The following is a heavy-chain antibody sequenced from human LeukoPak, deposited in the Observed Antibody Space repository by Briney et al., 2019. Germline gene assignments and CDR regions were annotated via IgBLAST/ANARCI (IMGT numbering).Heavy chain of an antibody. CDR1: GGSISSYY. V-gene: IGHV4-34*01. J-gene: IGHJ4*02. CDR2: VNHSGTT. Sequence: SETLSLTCTVSGGSISSYYWSWIRQPPGKGLEWIGEVNHSGTTNYNPSLKSRVTISLDTSKNQFSLKLTSVTAADTAVYYCASPWDFWGQGTLVTVSS. CDR3: ASPWDF.